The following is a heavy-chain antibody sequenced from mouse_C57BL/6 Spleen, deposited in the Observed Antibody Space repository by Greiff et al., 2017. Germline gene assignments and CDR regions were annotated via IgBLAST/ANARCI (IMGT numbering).Heavy chain of an antibody. V-gene: IGHV14-4*01. J-gene: IGHJ4*01. CDR2: IDPENGDT. D-gene: IGHD3-2*02. CDR1: GFNIKDDY. CDR3: TTGDSSGYAAMDY. Sequence: EVQLQQSGAELVRPGASVKLSCTASGFNIKDDYMHWVKQRPEQGLEWIGWIDPENGDTEYASKFQGKATITADTSSNTAYLQLSSLTSEDTAVYYCTTGDSSGYAAMDYWGQGTSVTVSS.